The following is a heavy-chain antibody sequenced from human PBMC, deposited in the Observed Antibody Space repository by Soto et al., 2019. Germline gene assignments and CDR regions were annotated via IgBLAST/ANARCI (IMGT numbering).Heavy chain of an antibody. CDR2: IYYSGST. CDR3: ARGYGGNFDY. V-gene: IGHV4-59*01. D-gene: IGHD1-26*01. J-gene: IGHJ4*02. Sequence: QVQLQESGPGLVKPSETLSLTCTVSGGSINTYYWSWIRQPPGKGLEWIGYIYYSGSTNNNPPLKSRVTLSVDTSKNQFTLMLSSVTAADTAVYYCARGYGGNFDYCGQGTLVTVSS. CDR1: GGSINTYY.